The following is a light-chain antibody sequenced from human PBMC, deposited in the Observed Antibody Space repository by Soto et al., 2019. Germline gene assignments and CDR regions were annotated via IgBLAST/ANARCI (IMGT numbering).Light chain of an antibody. V-gene: IGKV3-20*01. CDR1: QSVTSNF. CDR3: QQYGRSPLLYT. J-gene: IGKJ2*01. Sequence: ENVLTQSPGTLSLSPGERATLSCRASQSVTSNFLAWYQQKPGQAPRLLIYGASTRAAGVPERFSGSGSGTDFSLTSSGLEPEDFAVYYCQQYGRSPLLYTFGQGTKL. CDR2: GAS.